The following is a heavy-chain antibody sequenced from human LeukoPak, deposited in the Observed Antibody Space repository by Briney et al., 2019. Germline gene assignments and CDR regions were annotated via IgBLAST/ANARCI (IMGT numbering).Heavy chain of an antibody. Sequence: SQTLSLTSTVSGGSISSGDYYWSWIRQPPGKGLEWIGYIYYSGSTYYNPSLKRRVTISVDTSKNQFSLKLSSVTAADTAVYYCATSEGLFTFDIWGQGTMVTVSS. CDR2: IYYSGST. CDR1: GGSISSGDYY. D-gene: IGHD2-2*01. J-gene: IGHJ3*02. V-gene: IGHV4-30-4*08. CDR3: ATSEGLFTFDI.